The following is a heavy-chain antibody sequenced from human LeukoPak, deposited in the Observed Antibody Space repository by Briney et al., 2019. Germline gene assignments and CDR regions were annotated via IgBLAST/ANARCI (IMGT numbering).Heavy chain of an antibody. CDR2: IIPIFGTA. CDR1: GGTFSSYA. Sequence: SVKVSCKASGGTFSSYAISWVRQAPGQGLERMGGIIPIFGTANYAQKFQGRVTITADESTSTAYMELSSLRSEDTAVYYCARDPDYGDYVGIRSTSDYWGQGTLVTVSS. V-gene: IGHV1-69*13. D-gene: IGHD4-17*01. J-gene: IGHJ4*02. CDR3: ARDPDYGDYVGIRSTSDY.